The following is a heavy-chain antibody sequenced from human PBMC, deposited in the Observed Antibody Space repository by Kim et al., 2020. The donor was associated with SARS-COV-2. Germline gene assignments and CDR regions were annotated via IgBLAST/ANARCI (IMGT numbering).Heavy chain of an antibody. CDR2: ISAYNGNT. CDR1: GYTFTSYV. D-gene: IGHD3-3*01. J-gene: IGHJ3*02. Sequence: ASVKVSCKASGYTFTSYVMSWVRQAPGQGLEWMGWISAYNGNTNYAQKLQGRVTMTTDTSTSTAYMELRSLRSDDTAVYYCARNGIDFWSVSMSNAFDIWGQGTMVTVSS. V-gene: IGHV1-18*01. CDR3: ARNGIDFWSVSMSNAFDI.